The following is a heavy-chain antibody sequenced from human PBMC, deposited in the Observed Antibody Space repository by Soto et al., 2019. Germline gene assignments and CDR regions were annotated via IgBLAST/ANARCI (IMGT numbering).Heavy chain of an antibody. CDR1: GFTFSSYA. CDR3: AVLRYDIYFPYYITMDV. J-gene: IGHJ6*02. V-gene: IGHV3-30*09. Sequence: QVQLVESGGGVVQPGRSLRLSCAVSGFTFSSYAMHWVRQAPGKGLEWVAVVSYDGSNKYYADSVKGRFAISRDNSKNTLYLQMNSLRVEDTAVYYCAVLRYDIYFPYYITMDVWGQGTTVTVSS. CDR2: VSYDGSNK. D-gene: IGHD3-9*01.